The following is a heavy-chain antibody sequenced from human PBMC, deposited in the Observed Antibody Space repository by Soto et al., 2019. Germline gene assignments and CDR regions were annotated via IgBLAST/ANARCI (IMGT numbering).Heavy chain of an antibody. J-gene: IGHJ4*02. CDR3: AHRRFGECSGWDVGVFDY. V-gene: IGHV2-5*02. Sequence: QITLKESGPTRVKPTQTLALTCNFSGFSLSTSGVGVGWIRQPPGKALECLGIIYWDDDRRYSPSLKNRLTITKATSKNALVLIMTNMDPDDTRTYYCAHRRFGECSGWDVGVFDYWGQGFLVTVSS. D-gene: IGHD3-10*01. CDR2: IYWDDDR. CDR1: GFSLSTSGVG.